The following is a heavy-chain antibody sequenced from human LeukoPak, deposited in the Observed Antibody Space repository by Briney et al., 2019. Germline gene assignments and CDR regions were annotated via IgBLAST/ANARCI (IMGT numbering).Heavy chain of an antibody. CDR2: ISGSGGNT. D-gene: IGHD1-14*01. Sequence: GGSLRLSCAASGFTFSSYAMSWVRQAAGKGLEWVSAISGSGGNTYYTDSVKGRFTISRDDSNNALYLQMNSPRAEDTAVYYCAKVSGGGLYYDGMDVWGQGTTVTVSS. CDR3: AKVSGGGLYYDGMDV. J-gene: IGHJ6*02. CDR1: GFTFSSYA. V-gene: IGHV3-23*01.